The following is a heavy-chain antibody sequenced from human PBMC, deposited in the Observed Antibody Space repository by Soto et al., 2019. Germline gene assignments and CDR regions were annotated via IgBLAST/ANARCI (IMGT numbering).Heavy chain of an antibody. J-gene: IGHJ6*02. Sequence: QVQLQQWGAGLLKPSETLSLTCAVYGGSFSGYFWSWIRQPPTKGLECIGEISHNGGTTYNPSLKCRVTISIDTSQTKSSLKLRSVSAADTAVYYCARGATTAEPFYYYGMDVWGQGTTVTVSS. V-gene: IGHV4-34*01. CDR2: ISHNGGT. CDR3: ARGATTAEPFYYYGMDV. CDR1: GGSFSGYF. D-gene: IGHD4-17*01.